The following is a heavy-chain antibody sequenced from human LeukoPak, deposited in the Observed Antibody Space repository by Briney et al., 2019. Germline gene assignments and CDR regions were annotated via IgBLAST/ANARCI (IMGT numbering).Heavy chain of an antibody. V-gene: IGHV3-30-3*01. CDR1: GFTFTNYD. Sequence: GTSLRLSCAASGFTFTNYDMHWVRQAPGKGLEWVAVISYDENNEDYADSVKGRFTISRDNSKDTLYLQMNSLTPEDTAVYYCAKDGGADWGQGTLVTVSS. J-gene: IGHJ4*02. CDR3: AKDGGAD. D-gene: IGHD3-3*01. CDR2: ISYDENNE.